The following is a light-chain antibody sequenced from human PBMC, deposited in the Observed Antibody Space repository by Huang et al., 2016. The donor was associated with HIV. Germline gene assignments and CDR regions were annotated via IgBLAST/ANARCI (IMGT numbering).Light chain of an antibody. J-gene: IGKJ2*01. V-gene: IGKV3-15*01. CDR2: AAS. Sequence: MVMTQSPATLSVSPGEIATLSCRASQSVGTGLAWYQVKPGQAARLLIFAASTRATGTPARVSGSGSGTDFTLSISSLQSEDFAVYYCQNYNDWLYTFGQGTKVEIK. CDR1: QSVGTG. CDR3: QNYNDWLYT.